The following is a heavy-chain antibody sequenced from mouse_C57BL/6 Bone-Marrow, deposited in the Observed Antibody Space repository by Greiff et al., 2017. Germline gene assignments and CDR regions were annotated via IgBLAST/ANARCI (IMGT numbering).Heavy chain of an antibody. Sequence: VQLKESGAELVRPGASVKLSCTASGFNIKDDYMHWVKQRPEQGLEWIGWIDPENGDTEYASKFQGKATITADTSSNTAYLQLSSLTSEDTAVYYGTTSRLLRRYYYAMDYWGQGTSVTVSS. J-gene: IGHJ4*01. D-gene: IGHD2-3*01. CDR3: TTSRLLRRYYYAMDY. V-gene: IGHV14-4*01. CDR1: GFNIKDDY. CDR2: IDPENGDT.